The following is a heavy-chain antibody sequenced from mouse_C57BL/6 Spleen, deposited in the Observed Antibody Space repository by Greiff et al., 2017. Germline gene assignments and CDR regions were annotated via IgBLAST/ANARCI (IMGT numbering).Heavy chain of an antibody. J-gene: IGHJ4*01. CDR1: GYSITSGYY. D-gene: IGHD1-1*01. Sequence: EVHLVESGPGLVKPSQSLSLTCSVTGYSITSGYYWNWIRQFPGNKLEWMGYISYDGSNNYNPSLKNRISITRDTSKNQFFLKLNSVTPEDTATYYCARRRTVVSYDYAMDYWGQGTSVTVSS. V-gene: IGHV3-6*01. CDR2: ISYDGSN. CDR3: ARRRTVVSYDYAMDY.